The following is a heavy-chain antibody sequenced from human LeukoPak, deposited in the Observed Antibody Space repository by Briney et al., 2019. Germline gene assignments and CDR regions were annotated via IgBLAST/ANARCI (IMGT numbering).Heavy chain of an antibody. CDR1: GDSIRGGGHF. D-gene: IGHD2-21*02. V-gene: IGHV4-31*03. J-gene: IGHJ3*01. Sequence: PSETLSLTCTVSGDSIRGGGHFWSWIRQRPGKGLEWIGFIYHSGSTYYNPSLKSRVTISLDTSKNQFSLKVTSVTAADTAVYYCARDRCGGDCFAFDVWGQGTIVTVSA. CDR2: IYHSGST. CDR3: ARDRCGGDCFAFDV.